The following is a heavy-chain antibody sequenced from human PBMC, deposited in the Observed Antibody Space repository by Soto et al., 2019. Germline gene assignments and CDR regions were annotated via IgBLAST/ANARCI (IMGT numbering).Heavy chain of an antibody. CDR1: GGSISSGDYY. D-gene: IGHD2-15*01. CDR3: ARCGEGVVVVEYYFDY. CDR2: IYYSGST. J-gene: IGHJ4*02. Sequence: QVQLQESGPGLVKPSQTLSLTCTVSGGSISSGDYYWSWIRQPPGKGLEWIGYIYYSGSTYYNPSLKSRVTISVDTSKNQFSLKLSSVTAADTAVYYCARCGEGVVVVEYYFDYWGQGTLVTVSS. V-gene: IGHV4-30-4*01.